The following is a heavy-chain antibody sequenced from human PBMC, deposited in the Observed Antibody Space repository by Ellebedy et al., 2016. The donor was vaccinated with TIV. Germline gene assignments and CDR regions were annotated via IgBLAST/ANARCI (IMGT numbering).Heavy chain of an antibody. D-gene: IGHD2-21*02. J-gene: IGHJ5*02. CDR1: EFSISDHA. CDR2: IRAKTYGETT. V-gene: IGHV3-49*04. Sequence: GGSLRLXXTSSEFSISDHAMTWVRQAPGKGLEWVGFIRAKTYGETTDYAASVKGRFTISRDNTKNALYLQMNSLRVDDTARYYCAKEGSGVTHVDAWGQGTLVTVPS. CDR3: AKEGSGVTHVDA.